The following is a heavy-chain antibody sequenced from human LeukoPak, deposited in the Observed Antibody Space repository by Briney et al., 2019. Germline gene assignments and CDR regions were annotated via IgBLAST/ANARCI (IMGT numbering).Heavy chain of an antibody. V-gene: IGHV3-66*01. D-gene: IGHD3-22*01. Sequence: PGGSLRLSCAASAFTFSSSWMYWVRQAPGKGLEWVSLIYSHGGTNYADSVTGRFTISRDNSKNTLYLQMNSLRAEDTAVYYCARDGIDSSSGISYYYYMAVWGKGTTVTISS. J-gene: IGHJ6*03. CDR2: IYSHGGT. CDR1: AFTFSSSW. CDR3: ARDGIDSSSGISYYYYMAV.